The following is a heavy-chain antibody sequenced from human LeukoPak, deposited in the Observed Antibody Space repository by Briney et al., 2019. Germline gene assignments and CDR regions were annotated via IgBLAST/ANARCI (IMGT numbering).Heavy chain of an antibody. V-gene: IGHV4-39*01. D-gene: IGHD3-22*01. CDR2: IYYSGST. CDR3: ARHYYYDSSGYSNWFDP. CDR1: GGSISSYY. Sequence: SETLSLTCTVSGGSISSYYWGWIRQPPGKGLEWIGSIYYSGSTYYNPSLKSRVTISVDTSKNQFSLKLSSVTAADTAVYYCARHYYYDSSGYSNWFDPWGQGTLVTVSS. J-gene: IGHJ5*02.